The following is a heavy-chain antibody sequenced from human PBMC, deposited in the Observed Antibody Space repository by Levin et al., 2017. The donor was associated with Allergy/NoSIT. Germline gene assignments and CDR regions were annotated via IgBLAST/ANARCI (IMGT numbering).Heavy chain of an antibody. Sequence: TSGGSLRLSCKGSGYSFTSYWIGWVRQMPGKGLEWMGIIYPGDSDTKYSPSFQGQVTMSVDESISTAYLQWSSLKASDTAMYYCARHIDPDARFGVAGYYYMDVWGKGTTVTVSS. CDR3: ARHIDPDARFGVAGYYYMDV. CDR2: IYPGDSDT. V-gene: IGHV5-51*01. D-gene: IGHD3-10*01. CDR1: GYSFTSYW. J-gene: IGHJ6*03.